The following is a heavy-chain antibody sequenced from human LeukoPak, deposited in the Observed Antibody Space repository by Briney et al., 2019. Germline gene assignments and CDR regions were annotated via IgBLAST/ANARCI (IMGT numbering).Heavy chain of an antibody. D-gene: IGHD4-23*01. Sequence: GGSLRLSCAASGFTFSSYEMNWVRQAPGKGLEWLSVIRGSGDNTYYADSVKGRFTISRDNSKSTLYLQMNSLRAEDTAIYYCARGIGGPDYWGRGTLVTVSS. V-gene: IGHV3-23*01. CDR2: IRGSGDNT. CDR3: ARGIGGPDY. J-gene: IGHJ4*02. CDR1: GFTFSSYE.